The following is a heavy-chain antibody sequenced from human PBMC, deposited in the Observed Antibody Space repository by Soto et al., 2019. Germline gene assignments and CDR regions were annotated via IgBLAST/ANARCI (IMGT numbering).Heavy chain of an antibody. CDR3: AKDARPTT. CDR1: GFTFGNYA. V-gene: IGHV3-23*01. CDR2: INESGSKT. Sequence: GGSLRLSCAASGFTFGNYAMTWVRQAPGKGLEWVSTINESGSKTYYADSVKGRFTISSDKSKNTLSLQMNSLRAEDTAVYFCAKDARPTTWGQGTLVTVSS. J-gene: IGHJ5*02.